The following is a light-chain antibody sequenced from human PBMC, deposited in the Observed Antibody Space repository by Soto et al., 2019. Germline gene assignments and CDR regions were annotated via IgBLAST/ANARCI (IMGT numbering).Light chain of an antibody. Sequence: EMLMTTSPATLSVSRGERSTLSCRASQSVSSNLAWYQQKPGQAPRLLIYGASTRATGIPARFSGSGSGTEFTLTISSLQSEDFAVYYCQQYNNWPWTFGHGTKVDIK. J-gene: IGKJ1*01. CDR2: GAS. V-gene: IGKV3-15*01. CDR1: QSVSSN. CDR3: QQYNNWPWT.